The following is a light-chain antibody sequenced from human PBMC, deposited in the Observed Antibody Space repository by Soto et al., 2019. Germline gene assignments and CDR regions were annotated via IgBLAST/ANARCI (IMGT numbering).Light chain of an antibody. V-gene: IGKV1-39*01. CDR2: DAS. CDR1: GSISIY. J-gene: IGKJ2*01. CDR3: QQSYSTGYT. Sequence: RSSLSASVGGGVAITCRASGSISIYFNWYQQKPWKAPKLLIYDASSLQSGVPSTFSGSGSGTDFTRTISSLQPDDFATYYRQQSYSTGYTFGQGTKVDIK.